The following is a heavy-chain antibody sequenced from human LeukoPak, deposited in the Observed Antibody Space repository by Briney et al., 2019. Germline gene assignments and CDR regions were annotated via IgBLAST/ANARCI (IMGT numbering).Heavy chain of an antibody. CDR1: GYTFTSYA. J-gene: IGHJ4*02. CDR2: INAGNGNT. Sequence: ASVKVSCKASGYTFTSYAMHWVRQAPGQRLEWMGWINAGNGNTKYSQKFQGRVTITRDTSASTAYMELSSLRSEDTAVYYCARSRTYYYDSSGYYYEYWGQGTLVTVSS. D-gene: IGHD3-22*01. CDR3: ARSRTYYYDSSGYYYEY. V-gene: IGHV1-3*01.